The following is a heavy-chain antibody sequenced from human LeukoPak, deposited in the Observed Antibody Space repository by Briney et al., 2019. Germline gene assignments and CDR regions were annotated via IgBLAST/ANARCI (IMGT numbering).Heavy chain of an antibody. CDR1: GFTFSSSA. D-gene: IGHD3-3*01. CDR2: ISYDESNK. J-gene: IGHJ6*02. Sequence: PGGSLRLSCAASGFTFSSSAMHWVRQAPGKGLEGVAVISYDESNKYYADSVKGRFTISRDNSKNTLCLQMNSLRAEDTAVYYCARGTDTKPFWSGYWVDVWGQGTTVTVSS. V-gene: IGHV3-30*03. CDR3: ARGTDTKPFWSGYWVDV.